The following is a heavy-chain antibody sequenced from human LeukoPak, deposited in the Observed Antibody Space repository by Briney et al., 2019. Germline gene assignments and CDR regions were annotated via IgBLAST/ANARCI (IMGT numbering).Heavy chain of an antibody. CDR1: SGSISSCRYS. D-gene: IGHD6-13*01. V-gene: IGHV4-39*07. CDR2: IYYSGST. CDR3: ARSPYSSSWYQYFDY. Sequence: SETLSLTCTVSSGSISSCRYSWRWIRQPPARVLVCIGSIYYSGSTYYNPSLKSRVTISVDTSKNQFSLKLSSVTAADTAVYYCARSPYSSSWYQYFDYWGQGTLVTVSS. J-gene: IGHJ4*02.